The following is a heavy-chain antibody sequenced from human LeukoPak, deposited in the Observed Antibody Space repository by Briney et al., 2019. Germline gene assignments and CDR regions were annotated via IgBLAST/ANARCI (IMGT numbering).Heavy chain of an antibody. V-gene: IGHV3-7*05. J-gene: IGHJ4*02. D-gene: IGHD3-16*01. CDR3: ARGGRRHVKY. Sequence: PGGSLRLSCTPSGFTFSRQWMSGLRQAPGKGLEWVANIKEDGSEKNYVDSVKGRFTISRDNAKNSLYLQMNSLRAEDTAVYYCARGGRRHVKYWGQGNLVTVSS. CDR1: GFTFSRQW. CDR2: IKEDGSEK.